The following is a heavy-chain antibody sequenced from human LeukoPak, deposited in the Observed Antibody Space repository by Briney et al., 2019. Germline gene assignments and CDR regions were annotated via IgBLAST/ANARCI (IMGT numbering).Heavy chain of an antibody. J-gene: IGHJ6*02. CDR1: GGSISSDY. CDR3: ARVSVVYGMDL. Sequence: SETLSLTCSVSGGSISSDYWAWIRQPPGKGLDWIGYMFYTGSTNYNPSFKSRVTISLATSKNQFSLKLSSVTAADTAVYYCARVSVVYGMDLWGRGTTVTVSS. V-gene: IGHV4-59*01. CDR2: MFYTGST.